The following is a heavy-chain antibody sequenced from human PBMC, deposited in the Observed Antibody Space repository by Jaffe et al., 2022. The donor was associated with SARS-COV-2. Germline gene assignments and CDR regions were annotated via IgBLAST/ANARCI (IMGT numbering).Heavy chain of an antibody. V-gene: IGHV3-23*01. J-gene: IGHJ4*02. CDR3: AKAAGGGWYGTADY. CDR2: ISRSGAGT. CDR1: GFTFSSYA. D-gene: IGHD6-19*01. Sequence: EVQLLESGGGLVQPGGSLRLSCAASGFTFSSYAMSWVRQVPGKGLEWVSAISRSGAGTYYADSVKGRFTISRDNSKNTLYLQMNSLRAEDTAVYYCAKAAGGGWYGTADYWGQGTLVTVSS.